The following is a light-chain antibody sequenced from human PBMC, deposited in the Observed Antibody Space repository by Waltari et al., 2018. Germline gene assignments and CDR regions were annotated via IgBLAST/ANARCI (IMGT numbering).Light chain of an antibody. Sequence: EIVLTQSPATLSLSPGERATLSCRANPSFSSYLAWYQQKPGQAPRLLIYDASNRATGIPARFSGSGSGTDFTLTISSLEPEDFAVYYCQQRSNWRFGQGTRLEI. CDR3: QQRSNWR. V-gene: IGKV3-11*01. CDR2: DAS. J-gene: IGKJ5*01. CDR1: PSFSSY.